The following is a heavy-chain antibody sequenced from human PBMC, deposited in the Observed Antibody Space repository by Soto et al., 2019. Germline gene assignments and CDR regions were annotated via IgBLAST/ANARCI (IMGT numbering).Heavy chain of an antibody. J-gene: IGHJ4*02. V-gene: IGHV1-3*01. Sequence: GASVKVSCQASGYTFTSYAMHWVRQAPGQRLEWMGWINAGNGNTKYSQKFQGRVTITRDTSASTAYMELSSLRSEDTAVYYCARENRESYYFGDAYYFDYWGQGTLVTVSS. CDR2: INAGNGNT. CDR3: ARENRESYYFGDAYYFDY. CDR1: GYTFTSYA. D-gene: IGHD1-26*01.